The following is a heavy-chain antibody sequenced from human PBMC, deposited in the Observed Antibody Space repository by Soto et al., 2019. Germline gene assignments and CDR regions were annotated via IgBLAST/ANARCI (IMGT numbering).Heavy chain of an antibody. CDR1: GGSFSGYY. J-gene: IGHJ6*02. CDR3: ARRRGRQQLVQRYYNGMDV. Sequence: QVQLQQWGAGLLKPSETLSLTCAVYGGSFSGYYWTWIRQPPGKGLEWIGEINHSGSTNYNPSPKSRVTISVDTSKNQFSLTLSSVSAADTAVYFCARRRGRQQLVQRYYNGMDVWGQGTTVTVSS. CDR2: INHSGST. V-gene: IGHV4-34*01. D-gene: IGHD6-13*01.